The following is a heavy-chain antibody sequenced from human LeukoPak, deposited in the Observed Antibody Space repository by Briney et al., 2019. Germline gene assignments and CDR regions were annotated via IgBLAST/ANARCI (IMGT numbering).Heavy chain of an antibody. D-gene: IGHD6-19*01. CDR3: ANDGTLEDAGGWY. CDR1: GFTFSSYA. V-gene: IGHV3-30-3*02. J-gene: IGHJ4*02. CDR2: ISYDGSNK. Sequence: GGSLRLSCAASGFTFSSYAMHWVRQAPGKGLEWVAVISYDGSNKYYADSVKGRFTISRDNSKNTLYLQMNSLRAEDTAVYYCANDGTLEDAGGWYWGQGTLVTVSS.